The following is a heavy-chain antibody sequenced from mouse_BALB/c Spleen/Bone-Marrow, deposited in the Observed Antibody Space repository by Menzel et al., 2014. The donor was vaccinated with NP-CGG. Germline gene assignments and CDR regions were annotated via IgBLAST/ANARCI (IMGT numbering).Heavy chain of an antibody. CDR2: IDPANGNT. CDR3: ARWEYYAMDY. D-gene: IGHD4-1*01. J-gene: IGHJ4*01. CDR1: GFNIKDTY. Sequence: EVKLQESGAELVEPGASVMLSCTASGFNIKDTYMHWVKQRPEQGLEWIGRIDPANGNTKYDLKFQGKATITADTSSNTAYLQLSSLTSEDTAVYYCARWEYYAMDYWGQGTSVTVSS. V-gene: IGHV14-3*02.